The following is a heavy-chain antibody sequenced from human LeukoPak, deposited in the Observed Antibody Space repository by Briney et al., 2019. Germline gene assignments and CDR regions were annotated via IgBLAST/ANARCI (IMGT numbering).Heavy chain of an antibody. CDR1: GFTFSDYY. CDR2: ISSSSSYT. CDR3: ARDRDSSRTFDI. Sequence: GGSLRLSCAASGFTFSDYYMSWIRQGPGQGLEWVSYISSSSSYTNYADSVKGRFTISRDNAKNSLYLQMNSLRAEDTAVYYCARDRDSSRTFDIWGQGTMVTVSS. J-gene: IGHJ3*02. V-gene: IGHV3-11*06. D-gene: IGHD6-13*01.